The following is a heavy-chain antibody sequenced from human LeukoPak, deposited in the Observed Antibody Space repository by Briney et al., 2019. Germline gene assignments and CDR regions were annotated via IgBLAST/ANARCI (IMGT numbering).Heavy chain of an antibody. J-gene: IGHJ4*02. V-gene: IGHV1-2*02. CDR1: GYTFTGYY. D-gene: IGHD2-21*02. CDR2: INPNSGGT. Sequence: ASVKVSCKASGYTFTGYYMHWVRQAPGQGLEWMGWINPNSGGTNYAQKFQGRVTMTRDTSISTAYMELSRLRSDDTAVYYCARDLVVVTAHSSNDYWGQGTLVTVSS. CDR3: ARDLVVVTAHSSNDY.